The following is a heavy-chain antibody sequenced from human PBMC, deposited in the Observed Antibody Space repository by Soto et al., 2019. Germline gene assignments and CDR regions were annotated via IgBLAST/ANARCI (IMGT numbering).Heavy chain of an antibody. CDR2: INWNTGSI. CDR3: AKGLSGYSYGPFDY. D-gene: IGHD5-18*01. Sequence: GGSLRLSCAASGFTFDDYAMHWVRQAPGKGLEWVSGINWNTGSIGYADSVKGRFTISKDTAKNSLYLQMNSLRAEDTALYYCAKGLSGYSYGPFDYWGQGTLVTVSS. CDR1: GFTFDDYA. V-gene: IGHV3-9*01. J-gene: IGHJ4*02.